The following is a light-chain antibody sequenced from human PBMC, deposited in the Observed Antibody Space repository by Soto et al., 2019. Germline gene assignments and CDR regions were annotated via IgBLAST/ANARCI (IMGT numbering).Light chain of an antibody. J-gene: IGKJ2*01. CDR2: DAS. CDR3: QQRSDWPGT. CDR1: QSVSTY. Sequence: EIVLTQSPATLSLSPGERVTLSCRASQSVSTYLAWYQQKPGQPPRLLIYDASNKATGVPARFSGSGSGTDFTLTINSLEPEDFAVYFCQQRSDWPGTFGQGTKLDVK. V-gene: IGKV3-11*01.